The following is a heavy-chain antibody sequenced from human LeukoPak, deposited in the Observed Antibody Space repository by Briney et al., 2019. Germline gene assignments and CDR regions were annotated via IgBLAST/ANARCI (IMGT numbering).Heavy chain of an antibody. CDR2: IYSGGST. CDR1: GFTVSSDS. J-gene: IGHJ6*04. Sequence: PGGSLRLSCTVSGFTVSSDSMSWVRQAPGKGLEWVSFIYSGGSTHYSDSVKGRFTISRDNSKNTLYLQMNSLRAEDTAVYYCARGLLLDVWGKGTTVTISS. V-gene: IGHV3-53*01. CDR3: ARGLLLDV. D-gene: IGHD2-15*01.